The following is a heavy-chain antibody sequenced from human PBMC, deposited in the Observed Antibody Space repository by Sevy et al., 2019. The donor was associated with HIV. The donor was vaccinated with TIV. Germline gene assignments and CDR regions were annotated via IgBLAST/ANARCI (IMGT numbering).Heavy chain of an antibody. CDR1: GGSISGRDYF. V-gene: IGHV4-30-4*01. D-gene: IGHD1-1*01. CDR2: VYYSGTT. CDR3: ANYQDDGDRGRFAD. J-gene: IGHJ4*02. Sequence: SETLSLTCTVSGGSISGRDYFWSWIRQPPGKGLEWIGHVYYSGTTYYNPSLQGRVFISADTSKNQFSLKLTSVTAADTAVYYCANYQDDGDRGRFADWGQGTLVTASS.